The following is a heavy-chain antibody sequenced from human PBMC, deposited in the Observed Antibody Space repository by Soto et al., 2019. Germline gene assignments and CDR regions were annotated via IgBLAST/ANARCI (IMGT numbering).Heavy chain of an antibody. D-gene: IGHD3-3*01. CDR3: ASSDLNYDFWSGSDY. Sequence: GGSLRLSCAASGFTFSSYAMSWVRQAPGKGLDWVSAISGSGGSTYYADSVKGRFTISRDNSKNTLYLQMNSLRAEDTALYYCASSDLNYDFWSGSDYWGQGTLVTVSS. CDR2: ISGSGGST. V-gene: IGHV3-23*01. J-gene: IGHJ4*02. CDR1: GFTFSSYA.